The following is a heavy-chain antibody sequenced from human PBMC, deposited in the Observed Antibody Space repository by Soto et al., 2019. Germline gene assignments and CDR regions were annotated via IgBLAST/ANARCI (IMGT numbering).Heavy chain of an antibody. J-gene: IGHJ3*02. V-gene: IGHV3-30*18. CDR2: ISYDGSNK. CDR1: GFTFSSYG. CDR3: AKGPSYYDFWSGYGDAFDI. D-gene: IGHD3-3*01. Sequence: LRLSCAASGFTFSSYGMHWVRQAPGKGLEWVAVISYDGSNKYYADSVKGRFTISRDNSKNTLYLQMNSLRAEDTAVYYCAKGPSYYDFWSGYGDAFDIWGQGTMVTVSS.